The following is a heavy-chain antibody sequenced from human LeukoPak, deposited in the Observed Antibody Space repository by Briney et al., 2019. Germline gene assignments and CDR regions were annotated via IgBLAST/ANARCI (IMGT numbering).Heavy chain of an antibody. CDR1: GFTFSSYE. CDR3: ARGSEYYYDSSGYYDY. J-gene: IGHJ4*02. V-gene: IGHV3-48*03. Sequence: PGGSLRLSCAASGFTFSSYEMNWVRQAPGKGLEWVSYISSSGSTIYYADSVKGRFTVSRDNAKNSLYLQMNSLRAEDTAVYYCARGSEYYYDSSGYYDYWGQGTLVTVSS. CDR2: ISSSGSTI. D-gene: IGHD3-22*01.